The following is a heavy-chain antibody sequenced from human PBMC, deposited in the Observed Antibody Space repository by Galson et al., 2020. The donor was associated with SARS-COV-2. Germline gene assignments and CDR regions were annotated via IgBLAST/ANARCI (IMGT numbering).Heavy chain of an antibody. D-gene: IGHD3-22*01. CDR2: IYYSGIT. J-gene: IGHJ6*02. CDR1: GDSIRSYY. V-gene: IGHV4-59*01. CDR3: ARDWLFDASSYNYGMDV. Sequence: SQTLSLTCTVSGDSIRSYYWSWIRQPPGKGLEWIGYIYYSGITNYNPSLKSRVTISVDKSKNQFSLKLSSVTAADTAVYYCARDWLFDASSYNYGMDVWGQGTTVTVSS.